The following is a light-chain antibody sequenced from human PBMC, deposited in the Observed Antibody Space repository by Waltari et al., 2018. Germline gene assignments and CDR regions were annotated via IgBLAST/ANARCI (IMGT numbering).Light chain of an antibody. J-gene: IGLJ2*01. CDR2: SVT. Sequence: QSALTQPRSVSGSPGQTVTIPCTWTNSDIGEDKYVSWFQLPPGQAPKLIIYSVTDRPSGVPHRFSGSKSGSTASLTISGLQPEDEGDYFCCSYAGRYTMIFGGGTRLTVL. V-gene: IGLV2-11*01. CDR1: NSDIGEDKY. CDR3: CSYAGRYTMI.